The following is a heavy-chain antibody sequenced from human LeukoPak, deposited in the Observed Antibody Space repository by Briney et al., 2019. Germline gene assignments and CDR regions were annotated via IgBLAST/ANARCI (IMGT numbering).Heavy chain of an antibody. CDR1: GGSISSYY. J-gene: IGHJ4*02. D-gene: IGHD3-10*01. CDR3: ARVSGSGSYQHFDY. V-gene: IGHV4-59*01. CDR2: IYYSGST. Sequence: SETLSLTCTVSGGSISSYYWSWIRQPPGKGLEWIGYIYYSGSTNYNPSLKSRVTISVDTSKNQFSLKLSSVTAAGTAVYYCARVSGSGSYQHFDYWGQGTLVTVSS.